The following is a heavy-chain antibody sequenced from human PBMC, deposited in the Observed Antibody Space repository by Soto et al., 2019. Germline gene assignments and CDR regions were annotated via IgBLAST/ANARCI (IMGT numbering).Heavy chain of an antibody. J-gene: IGHJ4*02. CDR1: GFTFSSYW. D-gene: IGHD1-1*01. Sequence: GGSLRLSCAASGFTFSSYWMSWVRQAPGKGLEWVANIKQDGSEKYYVDSVKGRFTISRDNAKNSLYLQMNSLRAEDTAVYYCARDPLGTQTHFDYWGQGTLVTVSS. CDR2: IKQDGSEK. V-gene: IGHV3-7*01. CDR3: ARDPLGTQTHFDY.